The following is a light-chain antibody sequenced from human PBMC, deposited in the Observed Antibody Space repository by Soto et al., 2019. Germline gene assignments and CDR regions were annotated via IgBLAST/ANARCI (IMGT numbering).Light chain of an antibody. Sequence: DIQMTQSPSSLSASVGDRVTIPSGASKALRVYLAWYQQKPGKVPKLLIYSASTLQSGVPSRFSGSGSGTDFTLTISSLQPEDVATYYCQKFNTAPLTFGQGTRLEIK. V-gene: IGKV1-27*01. CDR3: QKFNTAPLT. J-gene: IGKJ5*01. CDR2: SAS. CDR1: KALRVY.